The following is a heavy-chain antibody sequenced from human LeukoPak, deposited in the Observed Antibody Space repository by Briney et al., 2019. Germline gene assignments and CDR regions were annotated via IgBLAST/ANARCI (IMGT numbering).Heavy chain of an antibody. CDR2: INPSGGST. D-gene: IGHD3-9*01. J-gene: IGHJ3*02. V-gene: IGHV1-46*01. Sequence: ASVKVSCKASGYTFTSYYMHWVRQAPGQGLEWMGIINPSGGSTSYAQKFQGRVTMTRDTSTSTVYMELSSLRSEDTAVYYCARDRDDILTGLFVVGAFDIWGQGTMVTVSS. CDR1: GYTFTSYY. CDR3: ARDRDDILTGLFVVGAFDI.